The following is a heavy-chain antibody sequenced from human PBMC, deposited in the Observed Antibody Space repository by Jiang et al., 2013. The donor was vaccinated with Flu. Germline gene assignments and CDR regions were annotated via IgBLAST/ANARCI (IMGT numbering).Heavy chain of an antibody. CDR3: AXGAQPGGYYYYGMDV. J-gene: IGHJ6*02. V-gene: IGHV1-46*01. Sequence: GAEVKKPGASVKVSCKASGYTFTSYYMHWVRQAPGQGLEWMGIINPSGGSTSYAQKFQGRVTMTRDTSTSTVYMELSSLRSEDTAVYYCAXGAQPGGYYYYGMDVWGQGTTVTVSS. CDR1: GYTFTSYY. D-gene: IGHD1-14*01. CDR2: INPSGGST.